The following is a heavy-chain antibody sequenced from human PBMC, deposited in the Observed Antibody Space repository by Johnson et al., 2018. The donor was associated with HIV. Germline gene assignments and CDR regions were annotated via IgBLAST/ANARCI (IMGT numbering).Heavy chain of an antibody. D-gene: IGHD6-19*01. CDR3: ARAPGWFDAFDI. CDR1: GFAFSSYA. CDR2: IYSGGST. Sequence: VQLVESGGGLVQPGGSLRLSCAASGFAFSSYAMTWVRHAPGKGLEWVSVIYSGGSTYYANSVKGRFTISRDNSKNTLYLQMGSLRAEDMAVYYCARAPGWFDAFDIWGQGTMVTVSS. J-gene: IGHJ3*02. V-gene: IGHV3-66*01.